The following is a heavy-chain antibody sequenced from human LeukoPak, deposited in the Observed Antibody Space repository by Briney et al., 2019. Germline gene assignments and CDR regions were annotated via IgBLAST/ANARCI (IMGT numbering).Heavy chain of an antibody. D-gene: IGHD1-26*01. CDR3: ARGPGPIAGAKNPFDI. CDR2: ISYDGSNK. J-gene: IGHJ3*02. CDR1: GFTFSAYA. Sequence: GGSLRLSCAASGFTFSAYAMHWVHRAPGKGLEWVAVISYDGSNKYYADSVKGRFTISGDKSKDTLYLQMNSLRPEDTAVYYCARGPGPIAGAKNPFDIWGQGTMVTVSS. V-gene: IGHV3-30*01.